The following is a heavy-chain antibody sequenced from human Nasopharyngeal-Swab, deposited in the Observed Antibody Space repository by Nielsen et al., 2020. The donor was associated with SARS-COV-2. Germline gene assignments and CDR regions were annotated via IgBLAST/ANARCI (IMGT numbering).Heavy chain of an antibody. D-gene: IGHD6-19*01. CDR2: IYYSGST. J-gene: IGHJ6*02. CDR3: ARDSGVAGTKYYYYGMDV. V-gene: IGHV4-30-4*01. Sequence: RQAPGKGLEWIGYIYYSGSTYYNPSLKSRVTISVDTSKNQFSLKLGSVTAADTAVYYCARDSGVAGTKYYYYGMDVWGQGTTVTVSS.